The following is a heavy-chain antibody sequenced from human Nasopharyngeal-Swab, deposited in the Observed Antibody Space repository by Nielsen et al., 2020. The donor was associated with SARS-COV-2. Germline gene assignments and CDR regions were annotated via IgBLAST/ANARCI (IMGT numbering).Heavy chain of an antibody. CDR2: IYYNGST. CDR3: ARPNTPEDIVVVPAAIAFDI. D-gene: IGHD2-2*01. Sequence: WIRQPPGKGLEWIGSIYYNGSTYYNPSLKSRVTISVDTSKNQFSLKLSSVTAADTAVYYCARPNTPEDIVVVPAAIAFDIWGQGTMVTVSS. V-gene: IGHV4-39*01. J-gene: IGHJ3*02.